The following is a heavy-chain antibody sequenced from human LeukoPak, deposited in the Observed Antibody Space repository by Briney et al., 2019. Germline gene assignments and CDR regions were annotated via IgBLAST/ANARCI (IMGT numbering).Heavy chain of an antibody. D-gene: IGHD3-22*01. CDR1: GFTFDDYA. V-gene: IGHV3-9*01. J-gene: IGHJ4*02. CDR2: ISWNSGSI. CDR3: AKDIHYDSSGCFDY. Sequence: GGSLRLSCAASGFTFDDYAMHWVRQAPGKGLEWVSGISWNSGSIGYADSVKGRFTISRDNAKNSLYLQMNSLRAEDTALYYCAKDIHYDSSGCFDYWGQGTLVTVSS.